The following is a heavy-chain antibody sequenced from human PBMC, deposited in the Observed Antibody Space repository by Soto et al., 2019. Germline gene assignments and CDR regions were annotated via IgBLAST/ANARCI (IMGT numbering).Heavy chain of an antibody. CDR3: ASSSIAARPGYYGMDV. J-gene: IGHJ6*02. Sequence: QVQLVQSGAEVKKPGSSVKVSCKASGGTFSSYVISWVRQAPGQGLEWMGGIIPIFGTANYAQKFQGRVTITADESTSTAYMELSSLRSEDTAVYYCASSSIAARPGYYGMDVWGQGTTVTVSS. D-gene: IGHD6-6*01. CDR1: GGTFSSYV. CDR2: IIPIFGTA. V-gene: IGHV1-69*01.